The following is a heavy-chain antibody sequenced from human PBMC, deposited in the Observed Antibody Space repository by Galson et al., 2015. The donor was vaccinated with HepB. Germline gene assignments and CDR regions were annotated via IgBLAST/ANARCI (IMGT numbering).Heavy chain of an antibody. J-gene: IGHJ4*02. CDR3: ARDRDYPFDY. D-gene: IGHD4-11*01. Sequence: SLRLSCAASGFTFSSYSMNWVRQAPGKGLEWVSYISSSSTIYYADSVKGRFTISRDNAKNSLYLQMNSLRDEDTAVYYCARDRDYPFDYWGQGTLVTVSS. CDR2: ISSSSTI. V-gene: IGHV3-48*02. CDR1: GFTFSSYS.